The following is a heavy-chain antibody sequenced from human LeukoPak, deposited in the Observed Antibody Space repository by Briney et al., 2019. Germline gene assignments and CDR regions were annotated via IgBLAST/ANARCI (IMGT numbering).Heavy chain of an antibody. Sequence: PSETLSLTCAVYGGSFSGYYWSWIRQPPGKGLEWIGEIHHTGSTNYNPSLKSRVTISVDKSKNQFSLNFNSMSAADSAVYYCAANGYYTIEYWGQGTLVTVSS. D-gene: IGHD1-26*01. CDR1: GGSFSGYY. J-gene: IGHJ4*02. CDR3: AANGYYTIEY. CDR2: IHHTGST. V-gene: IGHV4-34*01.